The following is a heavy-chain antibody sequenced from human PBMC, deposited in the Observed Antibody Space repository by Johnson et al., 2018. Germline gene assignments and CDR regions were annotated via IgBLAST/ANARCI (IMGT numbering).Heavy chain of an antibody. CDR3: GMGSQERGGGTYYYYYMDV. D-gene: IGHD3-16*01. Sequence: QVQLVESGGGLVKPGGSLRLSCAASGFTFSSYAMHWVRQAPGKGLEWVAVISYDGSNKYYADSVKGRFTISRDNSKNTLYLQMNSLRAEDTAGYYCGMGSQERGGGTYYYYYMDVWCKGTTVTVSS. CDR2: ISYDGSNK. V-gene: IGHV3-30-3*01. CDR1: GFTFSSYA. J-gene: IGHJ6*03.